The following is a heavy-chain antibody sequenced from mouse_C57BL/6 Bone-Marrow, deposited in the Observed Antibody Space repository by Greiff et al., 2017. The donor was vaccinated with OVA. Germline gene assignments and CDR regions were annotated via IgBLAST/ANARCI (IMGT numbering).Heavy chain of an antibody. D-gene: IGHD2-1*01. CDR1: GYTFTDYE. J-gene: IGHJ2*01. Sequence: VQLQQPGAELVRPGASVTLSCKASGYTFTDYEMHWVKQTPVHGLEWIGAIDPETGGTAYNQKFKSKATLTVDKSSSTAYMELRSLTSEDSAVYYCARSYGNCRDFDCEGRGTALTVSA. CDR3: ARSYGNCRDFDC. CDR2: IDPETGGT. V-gene: IGHV1-15*01.